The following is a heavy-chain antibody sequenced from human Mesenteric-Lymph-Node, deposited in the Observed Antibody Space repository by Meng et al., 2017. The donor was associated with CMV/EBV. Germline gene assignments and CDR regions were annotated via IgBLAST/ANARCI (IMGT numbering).Heavy chain of an antibody. CDR2: ISGSGGST. CDR3: AKDRGLGDWYFDL. V-gene: IGHV3-23*01. J-gene: IGHJ2*01. CDR1: GFTFSSYA. Sequence: GESLKISCAASGFTFSSYAMSWVRQAPGKGLEWVSAISGSGGSTYYADSVKGRFTISRDNSKNTLYLQMHSLRAEDTAVYYCAKDRGLGDWYFDLWGRGTLVTVSS. D-gene: IGHD3-16*01.